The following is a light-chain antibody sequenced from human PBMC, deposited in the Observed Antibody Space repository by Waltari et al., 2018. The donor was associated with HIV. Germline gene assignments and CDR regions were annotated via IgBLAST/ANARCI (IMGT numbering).Light chain of an antibody. CDR2: DVS. V-gene: IGLV2-11*01. CDR3: CSYAGSYPVV. J-gene: IGLJ2*01. Sequence: QSALTQPRSVSGSPGQSVTISCTGTSRDVGVYNFFPWYQQHPGKAPKLMIYDVSKRPSGVPDRFSGSKSGNTASLTISGLQAEDEADYYCCSYAGSYPVVFGGGTKLTVL. CDR1: SRDVGVYNF.